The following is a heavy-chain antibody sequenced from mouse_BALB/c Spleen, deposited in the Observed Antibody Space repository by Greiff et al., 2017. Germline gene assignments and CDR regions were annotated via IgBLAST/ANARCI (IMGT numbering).Heavy chain of an antibody. D-gene: IGHD1-2*01. J-gene: IGHJ4*01. Sequence: DVHLVESGGGLVQPGGSRKLSCAASGFTFSSFGMHWVRQAPEKGLEWVAYISSGSSTIYYADTVKGRFTISRDNPKNTLFLQMTSLRSEDTAMYYCARSSLLRLSMDYWGQGTSVTVSS. CDR3: ARSSLLRLSMDY. CDR2: ISSGSSTI. CDR1: GFTFSSFG. V-gene: IGHV5-17*02.